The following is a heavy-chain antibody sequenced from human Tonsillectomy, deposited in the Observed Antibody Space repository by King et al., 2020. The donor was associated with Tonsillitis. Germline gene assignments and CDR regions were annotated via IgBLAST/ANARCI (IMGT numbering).Heavy chain of an antibody. CDR2: ISYDATNE. D-gene: IGHD3-3*01. CDR1: GFTFSSYA. Sequence: VQLVESGGGVVQPGRSLRLSCAASGFTFSSYAMHWVRQAPGKGLDWVALISYDATNEYYADSVKGRFTISRDNSKNMLYLQMNSLGPEDTAAYYCARDGVEEAIFGPADYWGQGTLVTVSS. J-gene: IGHJ4*02. V-gene: IGHV3-30-3*01. CDR3: ARDGVEEAIFGPADY.